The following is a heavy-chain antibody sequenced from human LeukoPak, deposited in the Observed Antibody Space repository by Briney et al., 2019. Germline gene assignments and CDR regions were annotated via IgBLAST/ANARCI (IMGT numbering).Heavy chain of an antibody. CDR2: IHSDGTT. CDR3: ARLNYRGGEALHFDY. Sequence: PSETLSLTCSVSGRSLTNYYWGWVRQPPGKGLEYIGYIHSDGTTNYNPSLKSRVTVSLDTSRTHFSLRLSFVTAADTAVYFCARLNYRGGEALHFDYWGQGTLVAVSS. CDR1: GRSLTNYY. D-gene: IGHD3-16*01. J-gene: IGHJ4*02. V-gene: IGHV4-4*09.